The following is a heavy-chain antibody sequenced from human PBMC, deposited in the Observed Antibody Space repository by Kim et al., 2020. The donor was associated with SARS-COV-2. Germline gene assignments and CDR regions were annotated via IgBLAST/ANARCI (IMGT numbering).Heavy chain of an antibody. J-gene: IGHJ6*01. Sequence: ASVKVSCKASGYTFSSYAIHWVRQAPGQRLEWMGWINVGNGNTKDSQKFQGRVTITRDTSASTAYMELSSLRFEDTAVYYCARVDFGELLYLPDYYGMDV. CDR3: ARVDFGELLYLPDYYGMDV. V-gene: IGHV1-3*01. CDR2: INVGNGNT. D-gene: IGHD3-10*01. CDR1: GYTFSSYA.